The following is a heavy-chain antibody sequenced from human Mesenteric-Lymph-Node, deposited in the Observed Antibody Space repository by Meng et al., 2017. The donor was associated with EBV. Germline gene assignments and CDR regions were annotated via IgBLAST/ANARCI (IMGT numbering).Heavy chain of an antibody. CDR1: GGSFSGYY. CDR3: AKVDGSGRSNWFDP. V-gene: IGHV4-34*01. CDR2: INHSGST. J-gene: IGHJ5*02. Sequence: QVQLQQWGAGLLKPSEPLSLTCAVYGGSFSGYYWSWIRQPPGKGLEWIGEINHSGSTNYNPSLKSRVTISVDTSKNQFSLKLSSVTAADTAVYYCAKVDGSGRSNWFDPWGQGTLVTVSS. D-gene: IGHD3-10*01.